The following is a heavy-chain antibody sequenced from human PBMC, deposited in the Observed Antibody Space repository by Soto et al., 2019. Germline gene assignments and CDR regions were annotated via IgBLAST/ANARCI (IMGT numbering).Heavy chain of an antibody. CDR3: AKTLLSTSWYGLHDY. CDR1: EFTFSSYA. J-gene: IGHJ4*02. Sequence: EVQLLESGGGLVQPGGSLRLSCAASEFTFSSYAMSWVRQAPNKGLEWVSTISGSGGTTYYADSAKGRFTISRDNSRNTLHLQMNRLRVEDTAVYYCAKTLLSTSWYGLHDYVSQGTLVTVSS. D-gene: IGHD6-13*01. CDR2: ISGSGGTT. V-gene: IGHV3-23*01.